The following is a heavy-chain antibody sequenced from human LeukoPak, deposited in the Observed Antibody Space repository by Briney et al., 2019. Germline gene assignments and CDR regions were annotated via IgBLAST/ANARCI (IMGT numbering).Heavy chain of an antibody. Sequence: GGSLRLSCAASGFTFSIYGMHWVRQAPGKGLEWVAAIIYDGSNKYYADSVKGGFTISRDNSKNTLDLQMSSLRAEDTAVYYCAKDPSYTAAGIDYWGQGTLVTVSS. V-gene: IGHV3-30*18. CDR2: IIYDGSNK. D-gene: IGHD6-13*01. J-gene: IGHJ4*02. CDR1: GFTFSIYG. CDR3: AKDPSYTAAGIDY.